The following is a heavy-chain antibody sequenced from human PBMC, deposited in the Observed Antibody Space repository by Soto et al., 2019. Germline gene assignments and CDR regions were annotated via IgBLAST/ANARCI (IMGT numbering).Heavy chain of an antibody. J-gene: IGHJ4*02. D-gene: IGHD6-19*01. V-gene: IGHV3-23*01. CDR2: ISGSGGST. CDR1: GFNFISHG. Sequence: GGSLRLSCAASGFNFISHGLHWVLQAPCKGLEWVSVISGSGGSTYYADSVKGRFTISRDNSKNTLYLQMNSLRAEDTAVYYCAKDPIAVAGDDYWGQGTLVTVSS. CDR3: AKDPIAVAGDDY.